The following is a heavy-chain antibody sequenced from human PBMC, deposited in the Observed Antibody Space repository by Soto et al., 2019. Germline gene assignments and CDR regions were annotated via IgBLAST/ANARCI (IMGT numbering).Heavy chain of an antibody. Sequence: PSETLSLTCTVSGGSISSSSYYWGWIRQPPGKGLEWIGSIYYSGSTYYNPSLKSRVTISVDTSKNQFSLKLSSVTAADTAVYYCARRSTSCYQGYCYYYYGMDVWGQGTTVTVSS. CDR1: GGSISSSSYY. CDR2: IYYSGST. CDR3: ARRSTSCYQGYCYYYYGMDV. D-gene: IGHD2-2*01. V-gene: IGHV4-39*01. J-gene: IGHJ6*02.